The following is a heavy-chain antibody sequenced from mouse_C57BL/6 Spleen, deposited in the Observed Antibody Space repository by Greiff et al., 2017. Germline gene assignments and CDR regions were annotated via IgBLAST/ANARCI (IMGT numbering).Heavy chain of an antibody. V-gene: IGHV1-26*01. D-gene: IGHD3-2*02. Sequence: VQLQQSGPELVKPGASVKISCKASGYTFTDYYMNWVKQSHGKSLEWIGDINPNNGGTSYNQKFKGKATLTVDQSSSTAYMELRSLTSEDSAVYYCARRGYLYYFDYWGQGTTLTVSS. CDR1: GYTFTDYY. J-gene: IGHJ2*01. CDR3: ARRGYLYYFDY. CDR2: INPNNGGT.